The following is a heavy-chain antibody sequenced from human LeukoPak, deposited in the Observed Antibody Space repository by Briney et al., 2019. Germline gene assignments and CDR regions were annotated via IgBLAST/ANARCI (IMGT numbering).Heavy chain of an antibody. CDR1: GYTFTAYY. CDR2: INPKNGDT. V-gene: IGHV1-2*06. Sequence: ASVKVSCKASGYTFTAYYIHWVRQAPGQGLEWMGRINPKNGDTNYAQKFQGRVTMTRDTSISTAYMELSRLRSDDTAVYYCARGVSGSSSNDYYYYYVDVWGKGTTVTVSS. D-gene: IGHD1-26*01. CDR3: ARGVSGSSSNDYYYYYVDV. J-gene: IGHJ6*03.